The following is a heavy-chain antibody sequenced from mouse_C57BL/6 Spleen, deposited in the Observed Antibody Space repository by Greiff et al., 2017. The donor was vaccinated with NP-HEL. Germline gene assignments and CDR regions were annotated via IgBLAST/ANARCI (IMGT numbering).Heavy chain of an antibody. CDR1: GFNIKDDY. D-gene: IGHD2-5*01. V-gene: IGHV14-4*01. J-gene: IGHJ3*01. CDR3: TTGGYYSNPFAY. Sequence: VQLQQSGAELVRPGASVKLSCTASGFNIKDDYMHWVKQRPEQGLEWIGWIDPENGDTEYASKFQGKATITADTSSNTAYLQLSSLTSEDTAVYYCTTGGYYSNPFAYWGQGTLVTVSA. CDR2: IDPENGDT.